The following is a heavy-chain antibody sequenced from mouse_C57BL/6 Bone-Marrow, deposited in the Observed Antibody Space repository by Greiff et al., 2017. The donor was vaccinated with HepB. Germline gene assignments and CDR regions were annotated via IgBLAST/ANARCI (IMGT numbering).Heavy chain of an antibody. CDR2: INPNNGGT. CDR3: ASTITLNY. J-gene: IGHJ2*01. CDR1: GYTFTDYN. Sequence: EVQRVESGPELVKPGASVKMSCKASGYTFTDYNMHWVKQSHGKSLEWIGYINPNNGGTSYNQKFKGKATLTVNKSSSTAYMELRSLTSEDSAVYYCASTITLNYWGQGTTLTVSS. V-gene: IGHV1-22*01. D-gene: IGHD1-1*01.